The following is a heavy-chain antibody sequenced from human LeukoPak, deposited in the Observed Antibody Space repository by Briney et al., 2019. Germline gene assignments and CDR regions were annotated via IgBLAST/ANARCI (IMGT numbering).Heavy chain of an antibody. J-gene: IGHJ4*02. V-gene: IGHV4-59*01. CDR3: ARALRWLQNWGGGFDY. Sequence: SETLSLTCTVSGGSISSYYWSWIRQPPGKGLEWIGYIYYSGSTNYNPSLKSRVTISVDTSKNQFSLKLSSVTAADTAVYYCARALRWLQNWGGGFDYWGQGTLVTVSS. D-gene: IGHD5-24*01. CDR1: GGSISSYY. CDR2: IYYSGST.